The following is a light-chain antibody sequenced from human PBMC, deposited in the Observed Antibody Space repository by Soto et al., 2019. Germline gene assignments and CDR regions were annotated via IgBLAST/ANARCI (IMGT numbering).Light chain of an antibody. CDR3: SLYTSSSTLV. Sequence: QSALTQPPSVSGAPGQSVTLSCTGTSSDVGSYNRVSWYQQPPGTAPKLMIYEVDNRPSGVPDRFSGSKSGNTASPTISGLQAEDEADYYYSLYTSSSTLVVGGGTKLTVL. CDR1: SSDVGSYNR. CDR2: EVD. J-gene: IGLJ2*01. V-gene: IGLV2-18*01.